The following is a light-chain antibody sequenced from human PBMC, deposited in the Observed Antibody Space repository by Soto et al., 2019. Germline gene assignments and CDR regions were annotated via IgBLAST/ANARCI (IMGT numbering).Light chain of an antibody. CDR1: QSLLHITGEPF. V-gene: IGKV2D-29*02. CDR3: MQSTQLPPT. Sequence: DVVMTQTPLSLSVAPGQPASIAGKSSQSLLHITGEPFLFWYLQTKGQSPQLLIYEVSTRVSGVPDRFSGSGSGTDFTLEISRVETDDVCIYSCMQSTQLPPTFGQGTRLEIK. CDR2: EVS. J-gene: IGKJ5*01.